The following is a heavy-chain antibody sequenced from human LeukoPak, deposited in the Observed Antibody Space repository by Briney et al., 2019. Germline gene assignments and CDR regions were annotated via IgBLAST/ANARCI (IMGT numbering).Heavy chain of an antibody. J-gene: IGHJ4*02. V-gene: IGHV3-21*01. Sequence: GGSLRLSCAASGFTFSSYSMNWVRQAPGKGLEWVSSISSSSSYIYYADSVKGGFTISRENAKNSPYLRMNSLGAEVTAVDYCARDKPEISPQGDYWGQGTLVTVSS. CDR2: ISSSSSYI. CDR1: GFTFSSYS. CDR3: ARDKPEISPQGDY.